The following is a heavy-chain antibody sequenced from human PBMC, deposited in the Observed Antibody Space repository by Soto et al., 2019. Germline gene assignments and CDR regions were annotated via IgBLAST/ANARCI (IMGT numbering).Heavy chain of an antibody. CDR2: IYYSGST. D-gene: IGHD6-13*01. J-gene: IGHJ6*03. V-gene: IGHV4-31*03. CDR3: ARDRAGPGTYSSRTDPDYYYYYMDV. CDR1: GGSISSGGYY. Sequence: SETLSLTCTVSGGSISSGGYYWSWIRQHPGKGLEWIGYIYYSGSTYYNPSLKSRVTISVDTSKNQFSLKLSSVTTADTAVYYCARDRAGPGTYSSRTDPDYYYYYMDVWGKGTTVTVSS.